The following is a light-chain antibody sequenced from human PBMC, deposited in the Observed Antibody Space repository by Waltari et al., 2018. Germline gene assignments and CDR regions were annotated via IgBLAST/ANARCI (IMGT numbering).Light chain of an antibody. CDR2: EVS. CDR3: SSYTSSSTLYV. CDR1: SSDVGGYNY. V-gene: IGLV2-14*01. Sequence: QSALTQPASVSGSPGQSITISCTGTSSDVGGYNYASWYQQPPGKAPKLMIYEVSNRPSGVSNRFSGSKSGNTASLTISGLQAEDEADYYCSSYTSSSTLYVFGTGTKVTVL. J-gene: IGLJ1*01.